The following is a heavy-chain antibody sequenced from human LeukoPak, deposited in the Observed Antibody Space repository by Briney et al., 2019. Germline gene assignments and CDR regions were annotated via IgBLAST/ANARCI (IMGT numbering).Heavy chain of an antibody. J-gene: IGHJ6*02. CDR2: IYYSGST. CDR1: GGSISSGGYY. D-gene: IGHD3-3*01. V-gene: IGHV4-31*03. CDR3: ARDHRTYYDFWSGFPRNDYYYYYGMDV. Sequence: MTSQTLSLTCTVSGGSISSGGYYWSWIRQHPGKGLEWIGYIYYSGSTYYNPSLKSRVTISVDTSKNQFSLKLSSVTAADTAVYYCARDHRTYYDFWSGFPRNDYYYYYGMDVWGQGTTVTVSS.